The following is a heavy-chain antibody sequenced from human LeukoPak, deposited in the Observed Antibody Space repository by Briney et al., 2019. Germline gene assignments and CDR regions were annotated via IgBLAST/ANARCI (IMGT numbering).Heavy chain of an antibody. D-gene: IGHD6-13*01. CDR3: ASESSSWYVEAFDI. Sequence: PGGSLRLSCAASGFTFSSYAMHWVRQAPGKGLEWVAVISYDGSNKYYADSVKGRFTISRDNSKNTLYLQMNSLRAEDTAVYYCASESSSWYVEAFDIWGQGTMVTVSS. V-gene: IGHV3-30*04. CDR1: GFTFSSYA. CDR2: ISYDGSNK. J-gene: IGHJ3*02.